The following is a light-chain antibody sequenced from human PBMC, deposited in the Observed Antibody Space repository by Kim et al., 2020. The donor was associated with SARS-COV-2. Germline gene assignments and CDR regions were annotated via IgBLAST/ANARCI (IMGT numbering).Light chain of an antibody. V-gene: IGKV3-15*01. Sequence: SVSPGARAPLSCRASQSVSRNLAWYQQKPGQAPRLLISGASTWATGIPSRFSGSGSGTEFTLTISSLQSEDFAVYYCQQYNNWPYTFGQGTKLEI. J-gene: IGKJ2*01. CDR1: QSVSRN. CDR3: QQYNNWPYT. CDR2: GAS.